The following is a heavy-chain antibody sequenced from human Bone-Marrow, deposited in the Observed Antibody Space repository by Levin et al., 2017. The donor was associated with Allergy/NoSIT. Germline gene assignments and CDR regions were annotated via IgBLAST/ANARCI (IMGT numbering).Heavy chain of an antibody. V-gene: IGHV3-11*01. D-gene: IGHD5-18*01. CDR3: ATYRWIQLWLG. CDR2: IGSSGRPT. CDR1: GFTFSDHY. J-gene: IGHJ4*02. Sequence: LSLTCAASGFTFSDHYMTWIRQAPGKGLEWISYIGSSGRPTYYADSVKGRFTISRDNAQNSLYLEMNNLRVEDTAVYYCATYRWIQLWLGWGQGTLVTVSS.